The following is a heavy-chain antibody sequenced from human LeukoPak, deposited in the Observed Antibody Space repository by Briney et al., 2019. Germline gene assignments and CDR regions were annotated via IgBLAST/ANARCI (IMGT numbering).Heavy chain of an antibody. CDR3: ARTSMMAFVPDY. CDR1: GFTFSSXX. D-gene: IGHD3-22*01. V-gene: IGHV3-48*02. CDR2: ISSSSMTI. Sequence: GGPLRLSCAASGFTFSSXXXXXXXQAPGKRXXWVPYISSSSMTIYYXNSVKGRFTIXXDNAKNSLYLQVNSLRDEDTAVYYCARTSMMAFVPDYWGQGTLVTVSS. J-gene: IGHJ4*02.